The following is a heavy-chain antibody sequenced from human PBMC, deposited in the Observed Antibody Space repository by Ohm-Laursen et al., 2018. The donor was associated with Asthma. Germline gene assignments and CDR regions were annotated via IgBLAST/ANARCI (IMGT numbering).Heavy chain of an antibody. CDR2: ISYDGSNK. CDR1: GFTFSSYG. V-gene: IGHV3-30*18. J-gene: IGHJ4*02. CDR3: AKPGDFGDYVDY. D-gene: IGHD4-17*01. Sequence: SLRLSCAASGFTFSSYGMHWVRQAPGKGLEWVAVISYDGSNKYYADSVKGRFTISRDNSKNTLYLQMNSLRTEDTAVYYCAKPGDFGDYVDYWGQGTLVTVSS.